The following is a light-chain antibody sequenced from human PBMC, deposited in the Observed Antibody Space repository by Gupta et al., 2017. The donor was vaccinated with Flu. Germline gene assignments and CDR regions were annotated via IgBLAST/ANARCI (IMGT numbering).Light chain of an antibody. Sequence: TSSDVGGFNLVSWYRQYPGEVPKLILYDVTKRPSGVSDRFSGSTSAYTASLTISGLQPADEAYYYCSSFAGRSTLIFGGGTKLTVL. CDR2: DVT. CDR1: SSDVGGFNL. V-gene: IGLV2-23*02. J-gene: IGLJ2*01. CDR3: SSFAGRSTLI.